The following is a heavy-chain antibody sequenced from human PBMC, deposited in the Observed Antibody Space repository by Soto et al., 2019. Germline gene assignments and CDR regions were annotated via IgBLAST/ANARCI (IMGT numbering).Heavy chain of an antibody. J-gene: IGHJ4*02. CDR1: GGSISSGGYY. V-gene: IGHV4-31*03. D-gene: IGHD1-7*01. CDR2: IYYSGST. CDR3: AREVHWNYEPHFDY. Sequence: HVQLQESGPGLVKPSQTLSLTCTVSGGSISSGGYYLSWIRQHPGKGLEWIGYIYYSGSTYYNPSLKSRVTISVDTSKNQFSLKLSSVTAADTAVYYCAREVHWNYEPHFDYWGQGTLVTVSS.